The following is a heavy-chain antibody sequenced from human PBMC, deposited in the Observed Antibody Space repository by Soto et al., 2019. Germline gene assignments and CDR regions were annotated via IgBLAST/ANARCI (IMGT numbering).Heavy chain of an antibody. CDR2: ISSSSSYT. J-gene: IGHJ4*02. D-gene: IGHD3-22*01. CDR3: ARGNRYYYDTSGYYYFDL. CDR1: GFIFSDYY. V-gene: IGHV3-11*05. Sequence: GGSLRLSCAASGFIFSDYYMSWIRQAPGKGLEWVSYISSSSSYTNYADSVKGRFTISRDNAKNSLFLQMNSLRAEDTAVYYCARGNRYYYDTSGYYYFDLWGKGNLVTVSS.